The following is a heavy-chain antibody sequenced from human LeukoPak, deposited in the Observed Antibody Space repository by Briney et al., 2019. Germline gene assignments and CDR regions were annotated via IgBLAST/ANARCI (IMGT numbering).Heavy chain of an antibody. CDR3: ARIIAARLIRRLAPVAIDY. CDR1: GGSFSGYY. Sequence: SETLSLTCAVYGGSFSGYYWSWIRQPPGKGLEWIGEINHSGSTNYNPSLKSRVTISVDTSKNQFSLKLSSVTAADTAVYYCARIIAARLIRRLAPVAIDYWGQGTLVTVSS. D-gene: IGHD6-6*01. J-gene: IGHJ4*02. V-gene: IGHV4-34*01. CDR2: INHSGST.